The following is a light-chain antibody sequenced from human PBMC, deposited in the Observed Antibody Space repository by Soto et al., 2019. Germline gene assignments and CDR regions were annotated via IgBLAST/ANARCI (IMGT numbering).Light chain of an antibody. J-gene: IGKJ5*01. CDR2: GTF. CDR1: QSVSTF. CDR3: QQRARWPMP. Sequence: EVVLTQSPATLSMSPGERVTLSCRASQSVSTFVAWYQQKPGQAPRPVIYGTFTRAPGVPDRFSGRGSGTDFSLTISSLGPEDFAVYYCQQRARWPMPFGQGTRLELK. V-gene: IGKV3-11*01.